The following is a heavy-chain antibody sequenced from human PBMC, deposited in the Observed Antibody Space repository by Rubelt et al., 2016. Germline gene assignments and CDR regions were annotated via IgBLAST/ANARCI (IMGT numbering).Heavy chain of an antibody. Sequence: QLQLQESGPGLVKPSETLSLTCTVSGGSISSSSYYWGWIRQPPGKGLEWIGSIYYSGSTYYNPSLKSRVTLSVDTSKNQFSLKLGSVTAADTAVYYCARQVGYSRYDAFDIWGQGTMVTVSS. V-gene: IGHV4-39*01. CDR2: IYYSGST. J-gene: IGHJ3*02. CDR1: GGSISSSSYY. D-gene: IGHD6-13*01. CDR3: ARQVGYSRYDAFDI.